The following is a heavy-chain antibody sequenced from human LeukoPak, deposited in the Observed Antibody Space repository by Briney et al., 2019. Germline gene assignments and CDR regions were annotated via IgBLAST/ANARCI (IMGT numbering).Heavy chain of an antibody. J-gene: IGHJ4*02. CDR2: INPNSGGT. D-gene: IGHD6-13*01. CDR1: GYTFTGYY. V-gene: IGHV1-2*02. Sequence: ASVKVSCKASGYTFTGYYMHWVRQAPGQGLEWMGWINPNSGGTNYAQKFQGRVTITRNTSISTAYMELSSLRSEDTAVYYCARVGGYSSSWYTWGQGTLVTVSS. CDR3: ARVGGYSSSWYT.